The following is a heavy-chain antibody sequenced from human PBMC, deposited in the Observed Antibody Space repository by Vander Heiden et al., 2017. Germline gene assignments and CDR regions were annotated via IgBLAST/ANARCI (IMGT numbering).Heavy chain of an antibody. Sequence: EVQLVESGGGLVQPGGSLRLSCAASGFTFSSYWMSWVRQAPGKGLEWVANIKQDGSEKYYVDSVKGRFTISRDNAKNSLYLQMNSLRAEDTAVYYCAREPGIAVAGTGDDAFDIWGQGTMVTVSS. CDR3: AREPGIAVAGTGDDAFDI. V-gene: IGHV3-7*01. CDR2: IKQDGSEK. CDR1: GFTFSSYW. J-gene: IGHJ3*02. D-gene: IGHD6-19*01.